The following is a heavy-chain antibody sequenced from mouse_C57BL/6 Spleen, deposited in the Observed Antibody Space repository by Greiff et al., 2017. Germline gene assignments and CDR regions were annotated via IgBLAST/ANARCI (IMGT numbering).Heavy chain of an antibody. CDR3: ARDDDGYPFAY. D-gene: IGHD2-3*01. V-gene: IGHV3-6*01. CDR1: GYSITSGYY. J-gene: IGHJ3*01. Sequence: EVKLLESGPGLVKPSQSLSLTCSVTGYSITSGYYWNWIRQFPGNKLEWMGYISYDGSNNYNPSLKNRISITRDTSKNQFFLKLNSVTTEDTATYYCARDDDGYPFAYWGQGTLVTVSA. CDR2: ISYDGSN.